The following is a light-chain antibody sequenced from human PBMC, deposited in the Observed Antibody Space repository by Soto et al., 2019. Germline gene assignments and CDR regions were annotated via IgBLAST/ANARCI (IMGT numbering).Light chain of an antibody. J-gene: IGKJ3*01. CDR1: QNIYAY. Sequence: DIQVTQSPSSLAASVGDGVTITCRASQNIYAYLNWYQQKPGKAPKVLIYAASILESGVPSRFSGSGSGTDFTLTISSLQPEDVATYYCQQSYDILFAFGRGTTVHI. CDR3: QQSYDILFA. V-gene: IGKV1-39*01. CDR2: AAS.